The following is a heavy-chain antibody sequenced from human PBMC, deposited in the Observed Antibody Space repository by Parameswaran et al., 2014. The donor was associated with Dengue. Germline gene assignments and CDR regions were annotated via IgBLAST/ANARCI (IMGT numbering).Heavy chain of an antibody. J-gene: IGHJ4*02. Sequence: WVRQAPGQGLEWTGGIIPILGIANYAQKFQGRVTITADESTSTAYMELSSLRSEDTAVYYCARDGYYGSGSYDYWGQGTLVTVSS. CDR3: ARDGYYGSGSYDY. V-gene: IGHV1-69*10. CDR2: IIPILGIA. D-gene: IGHD3-10*01.